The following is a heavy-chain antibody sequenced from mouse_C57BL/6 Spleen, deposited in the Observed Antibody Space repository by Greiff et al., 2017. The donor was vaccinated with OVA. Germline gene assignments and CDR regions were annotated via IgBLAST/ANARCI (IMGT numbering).Heavy chain of an antibody. CDR2: INPSNGGT. D-gene: IGHD1-1*01. CDR1: GYTFTSYW. V-gene: IGHV1-53*01. J-gene: IGHJ4*01. CDR3: ARSVYYASAMDY. Sequence: QVQLQQPGTELVKPGASVKLSCKASGYTFTSYWMHWVKQRPGQGLEWIGNINPSNGGTNYNEKIKSKATLTVDKSSSTAYMQLSSLTSEDSAVXYCARSVYYASAMDYWGQGTSVTVSS.